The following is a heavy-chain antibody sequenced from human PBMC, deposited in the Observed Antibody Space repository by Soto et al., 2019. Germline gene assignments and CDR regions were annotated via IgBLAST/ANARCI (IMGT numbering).Heavy chain of an antibody. J-gene: IGHJ4*02. D-gene: IGHD2-15*01. CDR3: AVVYCSGGSCYSGY. CDR1: GHTFTGYY. Sequence: QVPLVQSGAEVKKPGASVKVSCKASGHTFTGYYMHWVRQAPGQGLEWMGCINPNSGGTNYAQKLQGRVTMSRDTTISTAYMGLGRLRSDDTAEYYCAVVYCSGGSCYSGYWVQGTLVTVSS. V-gene: IGHV1-2*02. CDR2: INPNSGGT.